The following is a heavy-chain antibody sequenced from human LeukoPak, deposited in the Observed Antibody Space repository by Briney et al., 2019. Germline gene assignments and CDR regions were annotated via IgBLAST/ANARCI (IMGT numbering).Heavy chain of an antibody. J-gene: IGHJ6*03. CDR1: GGTFSSYA. D-gene: IGHD3-10*01. CDR3: ARDRGYHTGFYYYHLDV. V-gene: IGHV1-69*05. Sequence: SVKVSCKASGGTFSSYAISWVRQAPGQGLEWMGGIIPIFGTANYAQKFQGRVTITTDESTSTAYMELSSLRSEDTAVYYCARDRGYHTGFYYYHLDVWGKGTTVTVSS. CDR2: IIPIFGTA.